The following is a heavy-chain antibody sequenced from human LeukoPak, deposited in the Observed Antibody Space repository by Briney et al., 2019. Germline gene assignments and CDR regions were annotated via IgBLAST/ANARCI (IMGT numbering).Heavy chain of an antibody. J-gene: IGHJ6*03. CDR1: GGTFSSYA. V-gene: IGHV1-69*05. CDR2: IIPIFGTA. D-gene: IGHD5-18*01. CDR3: ACAPYSYGYYYYYMDV. Sequence: SVKVSCKASGGTFSSYAISWVRQAPGQGLEWMGGIIPIFGTANYAQKFQGRVTITTDESTSTAYMELSSLRSEDTAVYYCACAPYSYGYYYYYMDVWGKGTTVTVSS.